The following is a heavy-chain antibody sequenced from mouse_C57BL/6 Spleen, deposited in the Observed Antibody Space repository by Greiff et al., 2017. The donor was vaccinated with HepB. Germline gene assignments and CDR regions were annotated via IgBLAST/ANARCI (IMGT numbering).Heavy chain of an antibody. CDR2: IDPENGDT. V-gene: IGHV14-4*01. CDR3: TTGYEAY. D-gene: IGHD2-2*01. J-gene: IGHJ3*01. CDR1: GFNIKDDY. Sequence: DVQLQESGAELVRPGASVKLSCTASGFNIKDDYMHWVKQRSEQGLEWIGWIDPENGDTEYASKFQGQATITADTSSNTAYLQLSSLTSEDTAVYYCTTGYEAYWGQGTLVTVSA.